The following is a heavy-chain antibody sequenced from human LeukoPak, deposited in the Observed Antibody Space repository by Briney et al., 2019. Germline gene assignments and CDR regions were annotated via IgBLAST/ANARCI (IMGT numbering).Heavy chain of an antibody. CDR2: IYLSGDT. Sequence: SGTLSLTCAVSGGSISSYSWSWVRQPPGEGLERVAYIYLSGDTDSNPSLKGRVTISVDSSKNQISLKLPSVTAADTAVYYCARHNEDCFDGNCFLVSFDSWGQGAQVTVSS. V-gene: IGHV4-59*08. CDR3: ARHNEDCFDGNCFLVSFDS. J-gene: IGHJ4*02. CDR1: GGSISSYS. D-gene: IGHD2-21*02.